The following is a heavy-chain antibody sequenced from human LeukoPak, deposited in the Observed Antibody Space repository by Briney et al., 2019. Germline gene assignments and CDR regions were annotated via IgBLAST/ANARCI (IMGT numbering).Heavy chain of an antibody. Sequence: GGSLRLSCVGSGFIFSSYDMGWVRQAPGKGLEWVSSISRAGDRTYYEDSVKGRFTISRDNSKNTLYLQMNSLRAEDTAVYYCAKAARGFDYWGQGTLVTVSS. CDR1: GFIFSSYD. CDR2: ISRAGDRT. D-gene: IGHD3-10*01. CDR3: AKAARGFDY. V-gene: IGHV3-23*01. J-gene: IGHJ4*02.